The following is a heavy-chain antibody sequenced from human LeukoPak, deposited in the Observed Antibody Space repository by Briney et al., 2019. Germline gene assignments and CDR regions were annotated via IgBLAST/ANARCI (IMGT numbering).Heavy chain of an antibody. CDR3: SRESGAFCPFGY. CDR2: IFYSGTT. D-gene: IGHD1-26*01. J-gene: IGHJ4*02. CDR1: GGSVSSGIYY. Sequence: SETLSLTCTVSGGSVSSGIYYWSWIRQPPGKGLEWIGYIFYSGTTNYNPSLKSRVTMSLDGSRNQLSLTLTSVTAADTAIYYCSRESGAFCPFGYWGQGTLVIVPP. V-gene: IGHV4-61*01.